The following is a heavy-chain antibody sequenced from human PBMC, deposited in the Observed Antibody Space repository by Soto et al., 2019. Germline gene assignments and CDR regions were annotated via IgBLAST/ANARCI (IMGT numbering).Heavy chain of an antibody. J-gene: IGHJ4*02. CDR1: GAPSSGSY. CDR2: IYYSGST. D-gene: IGHD6-19*01. CDR3: ARLEYSSGWYRFGY. Sequence: QVQLQESGQDLGKPSETLSPTCTASGAPSSGSYGTGFRQPQGKGLEWIGYIYYSGSTNYNPSLKSRVTISVDTSKNQFSLKLSSVTAADTAVYYCARLEYSSGWYRFGYWGQGTLVTVSS. V-gene: IGHV4-59*01.